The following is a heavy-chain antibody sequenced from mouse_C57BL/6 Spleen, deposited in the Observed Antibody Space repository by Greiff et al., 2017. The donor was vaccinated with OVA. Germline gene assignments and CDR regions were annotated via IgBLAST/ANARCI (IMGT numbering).Heavy chain of an antibody. Sequence: QVQLQQPGAELVMPGASVKLSCKASGYTFTSYWMHWVKQRPGQGLEWIGEIDPSDSYTNYNQKFKGKSTLTVDKSSSTAYMQLSSLTSEDSAVYDCARSGGLSYAMDYWGQGTSVTVSS. V-gene: IGHV1-69*01. CDR3: ARSGGLSYAMDY. J-gene: IGHJ4*01. CDR1: GYTFTSYW. CDR2: IDPSDSYT.